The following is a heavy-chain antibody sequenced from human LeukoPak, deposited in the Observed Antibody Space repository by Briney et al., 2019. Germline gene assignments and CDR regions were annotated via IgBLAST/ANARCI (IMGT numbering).Heavy chain of an antibody. J-gene: IGHJ6*03. CDR3: ARVAVAGIIYYYYYYMDV. CDR1: GFTFSSYS. CDR2: IKQDGSEK. D-gene: IGHD6-19*01. V-gene: IGHV3-7*01. Sequence: GGSLRLSCAASGFTFSSYSMNWVRQAPGKGLEWVANIKQDGSEKYYVDSVKGRFTISRDNAKNSLYLQMNSLRAEDTAVYYCARVAVAGIIYYYYYYMDVWGKGTTVTISS.